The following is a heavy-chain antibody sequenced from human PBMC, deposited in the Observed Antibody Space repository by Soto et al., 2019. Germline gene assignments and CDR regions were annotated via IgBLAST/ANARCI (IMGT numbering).Heavy chain of an antibody. Sequence: SVKVSCKASGGTFSSYAISWVRQAPGQGLEWMGGIIPIFGTANYAQKFQGRVTITADKSTSTAYMELSSLRSEDTAVYYCASDIVVVPAAITYYYYYGMDVWGQGTTVTVSS. CDR3: ASDIVVVPAAITYYYYYGMDV. V-gene: IGHV1-69*06. J-gene: IGHJ6*02. CDR2: IIPIFGTA. D-gene: IGHD2-2*01. CDR1: GGTFSSYA.